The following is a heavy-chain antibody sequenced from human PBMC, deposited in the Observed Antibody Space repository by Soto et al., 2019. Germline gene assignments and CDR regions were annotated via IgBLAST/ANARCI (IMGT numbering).Heavy chain of an antibody. CDR2: IIPILGIA. Sequence: QVQLVQSGAEVKKPGSSVKVSCKASGGTFSSYTISWVRQAPGQGLEWMGRIIPILGIANYAQKFQGRVRITADKSTSTAYMELSSLRSEDTAVYYCARDTGSSSSGGYWGQVTLVTVSS. J-gene: IGHJ4*02. D-gene: IGHD6-6*01. V-gene: IGHV1-69*08. CDR3: ARDTGSSSSGGY. CDR1: GGTFSSYT.